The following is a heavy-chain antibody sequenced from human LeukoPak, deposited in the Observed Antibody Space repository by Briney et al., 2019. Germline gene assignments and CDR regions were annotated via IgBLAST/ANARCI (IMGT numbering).Heavy chain of an antibody. CDR2: IFYSGST. J-gene: IGHJ4*02. V-gene: IGHV4-59*08. Sequence: KPSETLSLTCPVSGGSISPYYWSWIRPPPGKDLEWIAFIFYSGSTHYNPSLTSRVTISVDTSKNQFSLKLTSVTAADTAVYYCARHSVASPHYFDYWGQGALVTVSS. CDR1: GGSISPYY. D-gene: IGHD5/OR15-5a*01. CDR3: ARHSVASPHYFDY.